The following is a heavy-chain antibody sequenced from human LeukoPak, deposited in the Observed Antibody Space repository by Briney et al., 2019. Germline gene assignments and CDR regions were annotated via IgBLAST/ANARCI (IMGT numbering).Heavy chain of an antibody. CDR2: IGSNGGST. J-gene: IGHJ4*02. CDR3: VRTIAVAVAFDY. V-gene: IGHV3-64*01. CDR1: SFTFISYT. D-gene: IGHD6-19*01. Sequence: GRCVRPSRAAASFTFISYTIESVRQAPGDWLEPVSAIGSNGGSTYHAPSVKGRFIITRDNSKNTLYLQMGSLRAEDMAVYYCVRTIAVAVAFDYWGQGTLVTVSS.